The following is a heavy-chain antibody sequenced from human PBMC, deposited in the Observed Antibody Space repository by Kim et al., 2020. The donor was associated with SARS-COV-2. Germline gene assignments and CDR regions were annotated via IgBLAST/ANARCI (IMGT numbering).Heavy chain of an antibody. J-gene: IGHJ4*02. CDR1: GFTFRNYW. Sequence: GGSLRLSCAASGFTFRNYWMHWVRQAPGKGLVWVSRIDGAAGGITYADSVQGRFTVSRDNDKNILYLQVNSLRAEDTAVYYCVRDPSTDYFDYWGQGVLVTVSS. CDR2: IDGAAGGI. D-gene: IGHD4-4*01. V-gene: IGHV3-74*03. CDR3: VRDPSTDYFDY.